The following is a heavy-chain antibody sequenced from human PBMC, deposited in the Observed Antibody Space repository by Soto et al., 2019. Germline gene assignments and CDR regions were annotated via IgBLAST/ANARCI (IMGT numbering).Heavy chain of an antibody. CDR1: GDTVSTNTAA. CDR2: IYYKSRWYN. D-gene: IGHD5-12*01. V-gene: IGHV6-1*01. CDR3: ARDWGYDQDPTYYYGMAV. J-gene: IGHJ6*02. Sequence: PSQTLSLTCAISGDTVSTNTAAWNWIRQSPSRGLEWLGRIYYKSRWYNDYSESLKSRIAIIPDTSRNQFSLQLNSVIPEDTAVYYCARDWGYDQDPTYYYGMAVWGQGTKVTVSS.